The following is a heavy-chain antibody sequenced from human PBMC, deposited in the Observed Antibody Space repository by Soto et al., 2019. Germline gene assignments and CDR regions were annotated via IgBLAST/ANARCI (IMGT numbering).Heavy chain of an antibody. J-gene: IGHJ4*02. CDR3: VRDTSSGWHLKDQ. Sequence: GGSLRLSCEASGFSIRSFSMNWVRQAPGKGLEWVASISGESGFKYYTEAVKGRFTISRDNAKNSLYLEMNSLRQEDTALYYCVRDTSSGWHLKDQWVQGVQVTVSS. CDR1: GFSIRSFS. V-gene: IGHV3-21*04. CDR2: ISGESGFK. D-gene: IGHD3-9*01.